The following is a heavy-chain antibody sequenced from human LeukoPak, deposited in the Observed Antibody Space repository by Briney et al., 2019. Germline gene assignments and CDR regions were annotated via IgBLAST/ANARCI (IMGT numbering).Heavy chain of an antibody. Sequence: PSETLSLTCTVSGGSLSSYYWSWIRQPPGKGLEWIGYIYYSGSTNYNPSLKSRVTISVDTSKNQFSLKLSSVTAADTAVYYCTRTDSASSIDYWGQGTLVTVSA. V-gene: IGHV4-59*08. D-gene: IGHD1-26*01. CDR3: TRTDSASSIDY. CDR1: GGSLSSYY. J-gene: IGHJ4*02. CDR2: IYYSGST.